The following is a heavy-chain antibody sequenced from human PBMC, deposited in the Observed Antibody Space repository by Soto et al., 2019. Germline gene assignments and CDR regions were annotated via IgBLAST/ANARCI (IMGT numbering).Heavy chain of an antibody. CDR2: VWNDGINK. Sequence: QGQLVESGGGVVQPGGSLRLSCAASGFIFSAYGIHWVRQAPGKGLEWVAIVWNDGINKYYADSVKGRFTISRDNFKNTLYLQMDSLRAEDTAMYYCAKDHLETTVTTPSYWGQGTLVTVSS. CDR3: AKDHLETTVTTPSY. CDR1: GFIFSAYG. J-gene: IGHJ4*02. D-gene: IGHD4-17*01. V-gene: IGHV3-30*02.